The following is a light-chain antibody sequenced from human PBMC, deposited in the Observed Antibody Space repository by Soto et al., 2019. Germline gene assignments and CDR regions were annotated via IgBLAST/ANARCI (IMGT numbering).Light chain of an antibody. Sequence: QSALTQPASVSGSPGQSITISCTGTSSDIGAYNYVSWYQQYPGKAPKLMIYDVTNRPSGISDRFSASKSGNTASLTISGLKAEDEADYFCTSYTSSSTPYVFGTGTKLTVL. CDR2: DVT. J-gene: IGLJ1*01. CDR3: TSYTSSSTPYV. V-gene: IGLV2-14*01. CDR1: SSDIGAYNY.